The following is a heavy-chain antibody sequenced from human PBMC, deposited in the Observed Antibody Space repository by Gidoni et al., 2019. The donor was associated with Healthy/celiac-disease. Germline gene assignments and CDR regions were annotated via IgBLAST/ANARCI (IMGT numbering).Heavy chain of an antibody. Sequence: EVQLVESGGGLVKPGGSLRLSCAASGFTFSSYSMNWVRQAPGKGLEWVSSISSSSSYRYYADSVKGRFTISRDNAKNSLYLQMNSLRAEDTAVYYCARDPAYGSYDYWGQGTLVTVSS. CDR3: ARDPAYGSYDY. V-gene: IGHV3-21*01. CDR1: GFTFSSYS. CDR2: ISSSSSYR. D-gene: IGHD1-26*01. J-gene: IGHJ4*02.